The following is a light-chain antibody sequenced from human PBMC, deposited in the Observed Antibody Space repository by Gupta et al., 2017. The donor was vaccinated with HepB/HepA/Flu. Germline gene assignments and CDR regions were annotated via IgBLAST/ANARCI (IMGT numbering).Light chain of an antibody. CDR2: DAS. V-gene: IGKV3D-15*01. CDR3: QQYNNWPPWT. CDR1: QSVNRN. Sequence: EIVMTQSPATRSVSPGERVTLSCRASQSVNRNLAWYQQKPGQAPRLLIFDASIRAAGFPSRFSGSGSGTDFTLTIISLQSEDVAVYYCQQYNNWPPWTFGQGTKVEIK. J-gene: IGKJ1*01.